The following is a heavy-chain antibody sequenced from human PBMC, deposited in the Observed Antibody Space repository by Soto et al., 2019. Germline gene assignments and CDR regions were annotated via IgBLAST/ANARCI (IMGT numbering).Heavy chain of an antibody. CDR3: TTAPVATKYCSGGSCYSVY. J-gene: IGHJ4*02. D-gene: IGHD2-15*01. CDR1: GFTFSNAW. Sequence: GESLKISCAASGFTFSNAWMSWVRQAPGKGLEWVGRIKSKTDGGTTDYAAPVKGRFTISRDDSKNTLYLQMNSLKTEDTAVYYCTTAPVATKYCSGGSCYSVYWGQGTLVTVSS. CDR2: IKSKTDGGTT. V-gene: IGHV3-15*01.